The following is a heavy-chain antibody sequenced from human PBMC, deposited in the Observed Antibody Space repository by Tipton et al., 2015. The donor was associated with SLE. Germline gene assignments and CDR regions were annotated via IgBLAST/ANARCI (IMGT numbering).Heavy chain of an antibody. D-gene: IGHD3-22*01. CDR2: IKQDGSEK. J-gene: IGHJ4*02. V-gene: IGHV3-7*03. CDR3: AAGTDYDSSGYLPLFDY. CDR1: GFTFSSYW. Sequence: SLRLSCAASGFTFSSYWMSWVRQAPGKGLEWVANIKQDGSEKYYVDSVKGRFTISRDNAKNSLYLQMNSLRAEDAAVYYCAAGTDYDSSGYLPLFDYWGQGTLVTVSS.